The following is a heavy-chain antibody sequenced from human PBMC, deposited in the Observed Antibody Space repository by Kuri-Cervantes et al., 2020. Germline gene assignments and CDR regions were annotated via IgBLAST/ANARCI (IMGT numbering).Heavy chain of an antibody. CDR3: ARDRVGSSWHQSQGY. V-gene: IGHV3-21*04. CDR1: GFTFSSYS. D-gene: IGHD6-13*01. CDR2: ISSSSSYI. Sequence: GESLKISCAASGFTFSSYSMNWVRQAPGKGLEWVSSISSSSSYIYYADSVKGRFTISRDNAKNSLYLQMNSLRAEDTAVYYCARDRVGSSWHQSQGYWGQGTLVTVSS. J-gene: IGHJ4*02.